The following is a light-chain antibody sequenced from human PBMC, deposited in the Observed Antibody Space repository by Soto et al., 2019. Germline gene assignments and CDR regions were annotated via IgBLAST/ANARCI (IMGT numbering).Light chain of an antibody. J-gene: IGLJ1*01. Sequence: QSVLTQPPSVSGAPGQRVTISCTGSSSNIGAGYDVHWYQQFPGTAPKLLIYGNSNRPSGVPDRFSGSKSGTSASLAITGLQAEDEADYYCAAWDGRVSGYVFGTGTKVTVL. CDR3: AAWDGRVSGYV. CDR1: SSNIGAGYD. V-gene: IGLV1-40*01. CDR2: GNS.